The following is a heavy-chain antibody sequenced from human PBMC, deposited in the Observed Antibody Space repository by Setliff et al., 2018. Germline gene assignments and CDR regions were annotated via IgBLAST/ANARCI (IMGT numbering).Heavy chain of an antibody. D-gene: IGHD3-3*01. V-gene: IGHV4-4*02. J-gene: IGHJ6*02. CDR1: GGSISSSNW. Sequence: SETLSLTCTVSGGSISSSNWWSWVRQPPGKGLEWIGEIYHSGSTNYNPSLKSRVTISVDTSTHQFSLKLSSVTAADTAVYYCARVRVVYYYYGMDVWGQGTTVTVSS. CDR3: ARVRVVYYYYGMDV. CDR2: IYHSGST.